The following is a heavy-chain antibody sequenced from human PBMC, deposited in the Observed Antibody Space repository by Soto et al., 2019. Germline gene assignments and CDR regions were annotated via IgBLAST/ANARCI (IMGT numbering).Heavy chain of an antibody. Sequence: EVQLVESGGGLVQPGGFLRLSCAASGFTFSSYSMNWVRQAPGKGLEWISYIGSSSGSIYYADSVKGRFTISRDNAKNSVYLQMNSLRDEDTAVYYCARDPLPGTSHFDYWGQGTLVTVSS. CDR1: GFTFSSYS. CDR3: ARDPLPGTSHFDY. J-gene: IGHJ4*02. CDR2: IGSSSGSI. D-gene: IGHD1-7*01. V-gene: IGHV3-48*02.